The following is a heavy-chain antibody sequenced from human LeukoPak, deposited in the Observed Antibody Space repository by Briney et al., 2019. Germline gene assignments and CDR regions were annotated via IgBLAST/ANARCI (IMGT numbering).Heavy chain of an antibody. J-gene: IGHJ4*02. CDR3: ARDQEGFDY. CDR2: IYPRDGST. V-gene: IGHV1-46*01. CDR1: GYTFTSYY. Sequence: ASVKVSCKASGYTFTSYYMHWVRQAPGQGLEWMGMIYPRDGSTSYAQNFQGRVTVTRDASTTTVHMELRGLRSEDTAVYYCARDQEGFDYWGQGTVVTVSS.